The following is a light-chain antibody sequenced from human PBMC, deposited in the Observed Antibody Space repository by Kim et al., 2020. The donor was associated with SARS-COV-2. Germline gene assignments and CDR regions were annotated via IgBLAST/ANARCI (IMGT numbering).Light chain of an antibody. CDR3: CSYAGSFTWV. V-gene: IGLV2-11*01. CDR1: SSDVGGYEF. J-gene: IGLJ3*02. Sequence: QSALTQPRSVSGSPGQSVTISCTGTSSDVGGYEFVSWYQQYPGKAPKLMIYDVTKRPSGVPDRFSGSKSGNTASLTISGLQAEDEADYYCCSYAGSFTWVFGGGTQLTVL. CDR2: DVT.